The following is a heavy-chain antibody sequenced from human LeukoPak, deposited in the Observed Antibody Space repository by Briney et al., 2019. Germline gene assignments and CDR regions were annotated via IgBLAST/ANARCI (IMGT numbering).Heavy chain of an antibody. CDR1: GFTFSSYG. Sequence: QPGGSLRLSCAASGFTFSSYGMHWVRQAPGKGLEWVAVIWYDGSNKYYADSVKGRFTISRDNSKNTLYLQMNSLRAEDTAVYYCTTGTLMITFGGVIVKAPMTFDYWGQGTLVTVSS. J-gene: IGHJ4*02. CDR3: TTGTLMITFGGVIVKAPMTFDY. CDR2: IWYDGSNK. V-gene: IGHV3-33*01. D-gene: IGHD3-16*02.